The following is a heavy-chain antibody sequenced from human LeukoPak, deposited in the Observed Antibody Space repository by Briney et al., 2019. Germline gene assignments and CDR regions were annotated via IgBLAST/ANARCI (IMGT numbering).Heavy chain of an antibody. J-gene: IGHJ4*02. Sequence: SETLSLNCAVSGGSISSGGYSWSWIRQPPGKGLEWIGYIYHSGSTYYNPSLKSRVTISVDRSKNQFSLKLSSVTAADTAVYYCARGVMVRGVILVYFDYWGQGTLVTVSS. CDR3: ARGVMVRGVILVYFDY. V-gene: IGHV4-30-2*01. CDR1: GGSISSGGYS. CDR2: IYHSGST. D-gene: IGHD3-10*01.